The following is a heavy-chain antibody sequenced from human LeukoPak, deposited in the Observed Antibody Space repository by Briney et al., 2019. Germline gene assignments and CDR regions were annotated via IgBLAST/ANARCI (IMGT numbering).Heavy chain of an antibody. CDR3: SKNFTNYTWYPRGFDL. Sequence: SETLSLTCSVSGYSFTSGHYWGWIRQPPGKGLEWIANIYHTGSAHYNPSLKSRVTISVDTSKNQFSLKLSSVTAADAAGYYCSKNFTNYTWYPRGFDLLGQGTLVTVSS. CDR1: GYSFTSGHY. J-gene: IGHJ5*02. D-gene: IGHD2-8*01. V-gene: IGHV4-38-2*01. CDR2: IYHTGSA.